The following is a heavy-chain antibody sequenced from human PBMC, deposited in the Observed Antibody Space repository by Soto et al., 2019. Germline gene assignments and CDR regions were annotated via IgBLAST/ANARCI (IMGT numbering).Heavy chain of an antibody. CDR1: GFTFSSYA. V-gene: IGHV3-30*04. CDR2: ISYDGSNK. Sequence: GGSLRLSCAASGFTFSSYAMHWVRQAPGKGLEWVAVISYDGSNKYYADSVKGRFTISRDNSKNTLYLQMNSLRAEDTAVYYCARGNGGWGAFDNWGQGTMVTVSS. CDR3: ARGNGGWGAFDN. J-gene: IGHJ3*02. D-gene: IGHD3-16*01.